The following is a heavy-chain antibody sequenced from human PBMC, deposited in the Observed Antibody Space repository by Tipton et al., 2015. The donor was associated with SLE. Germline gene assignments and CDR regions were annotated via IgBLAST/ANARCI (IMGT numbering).Heavy chain of an antibody. CDR3: ARDVGSDTNWYFDL. Sequence: QSGAEVKRPGASVKVSCKASGYIFAFYYMHWVRQAPGQGLEWMGWIRDDGGTRYAQNFQGRVTMTRDTSISSVYMELSSLTSDDTAVYYCARDVGSDTNWYFDLWGHGTLVTVSS. CDR2: IRDDGGT. V-gene: IGHV1-2*02. D-gene: IGHD6-25*01. CDR1: GYIFAFYY. J-gene: IGHJ2*01.